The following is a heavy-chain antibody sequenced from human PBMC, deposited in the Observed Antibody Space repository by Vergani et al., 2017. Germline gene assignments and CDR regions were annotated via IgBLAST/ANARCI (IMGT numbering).Heavy chain of an antibody. V-gene: IGHV5-51*01. CDR3: ARVRYCSGGSCYSGLTESDY. D-gene: IGHD2-15*01. J-gene: IGHJ4*02. CDR1: GYSFTSYW. CDR2: IYPGDSDT. Sequence: EVQLVQSGAEVKKPGESLKISCKGSGYSFTSYWIGWVRQMPGKGLEWMGIIYPGDSDTRYSPSFQGQVTISADKSISTAYLQWSSLKASDTAMYYCARVRYCSGGSCYSGLTESDYWGQGTLVTVSS.